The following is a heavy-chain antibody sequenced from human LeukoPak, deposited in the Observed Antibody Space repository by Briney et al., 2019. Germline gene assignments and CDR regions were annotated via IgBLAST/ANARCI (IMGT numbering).Heavy chain of an antibody. J-gene: IGHJ4*02. CDR3: ATEVPGSYRFDN. CDR2: VYTDGGTI. D-gene: IGHD3-10*01. V-gene: IGHV1-46*01. Sequence: ASVKVSCKASGNIFTNYHLHWVRLAPGRGLEWMGAVYTDGGTITNTRSFQDRVTMTRDVSTRTVYMELGSLNSEDTAVYYCATEVPGSYRFDNWGQEILVTVSS. CDR1: GNIFTNYH.